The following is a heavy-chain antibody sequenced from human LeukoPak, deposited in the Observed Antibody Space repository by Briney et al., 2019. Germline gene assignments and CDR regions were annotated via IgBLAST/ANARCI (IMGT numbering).Heavy chain of an antibody. CDR3: AGSSGWLEAFDY. D-gene: IGHD6-19*01. CDR1: GGSISSYY. J-gene: IGHJ4*02. V-gene: IGHV4-59*08. CDR2: IYYSGST. Sequence: SETLSLTCTVSGGSISSYYWSWIRQPPGKGLEWIGYIYYSGSTNYNPSLKSQVTISVDTSKNQFSLKLSSVTAADTAVYYCAGSSGWLEAFDYWGQGTLVTVSS.